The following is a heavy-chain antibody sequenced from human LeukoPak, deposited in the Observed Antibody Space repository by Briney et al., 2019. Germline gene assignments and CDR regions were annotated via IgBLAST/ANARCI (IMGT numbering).Heavy chain of an antibody. D-gene: IGHD3-22*01. CDR2: ISWNSGSI. CDR1: GFTFDDYA. Sequence: GGSLRLSCAASGFTFDDYAMHWVRQAPGKGLEWVSGISWNSGSIGYADSVKGRFTISRDNAKNSLYLQMNSLRAEDMALYYCAKGYSIGGYNYFDYWGQGTLVTVSS. CDR3: AKGYSIGGYNYFDY. V-gene: IGHV3-9*03. J-gene: IGHJ4*02.